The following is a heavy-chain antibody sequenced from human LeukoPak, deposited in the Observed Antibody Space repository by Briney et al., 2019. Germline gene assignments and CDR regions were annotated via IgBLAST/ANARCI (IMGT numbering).Heavy chain of an antibody. CDR2: IYPGDSDT. J-gene: IGHJ4*02. V-gene: IGHV5-51*01. D-gene: IGHD3-16*02. CDR1: GYSFTSYW. Sequence: GESLKISCKGSGYSFTSYWIGWVRQMPGKGLEWMGIIYPGDSDTRYSPSFQGQVTISADKSISTAYLQWSSLKASDTAMYYCARHLPYDYVWVSYRYGFDYWGQGTLVTVSS. CDR3: ARHLPYDYVWVSYRYGFDY.